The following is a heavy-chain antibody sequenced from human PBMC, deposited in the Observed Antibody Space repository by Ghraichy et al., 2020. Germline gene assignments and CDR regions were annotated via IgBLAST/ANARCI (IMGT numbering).Heavy chain of an antibody. V-gene: IGHV4-59*11. CDR2: IYYSGST. D-gene: IGHD3-3*01. CDR3: ARDGSWDSWNGRYKWEWIDP. J-gene: IGHJ5*02. CDR1: GASIESHY. Sequence: ETLSLTCSVSGASIESHYWSWIRQPPGKGLEWIGYIYYSGSTKYNPSLKSRVTISADTSKNEISLKLTSVTAADTAVYYCARDGSWDSWNGRYKWEWIDPWGQGSLVTVSS.